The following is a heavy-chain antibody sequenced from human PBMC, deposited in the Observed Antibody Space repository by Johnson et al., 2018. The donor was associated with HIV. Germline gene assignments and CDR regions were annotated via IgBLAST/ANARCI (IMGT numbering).Heavy chain of an antibody. CDR1: GFTFDDYV. Sequence: VQLVESGGGLVQPGGSLRLSCAASGFTFDDYVVSWVRHAPGKGLEWVSGISGSGGSTYYADSVKGRFTISRDNSKNTLYLQMNSLRAEDTAVDYCARGYSGSDDAFDIWGQGTMVTVSS. CDR3: ARGYSGSDDAFDI. J-gene: IGHJ3*02. V-gene: IGHV3-23*04. CDR2: ISGSGGST. D-gene: IGHD1-26*01.